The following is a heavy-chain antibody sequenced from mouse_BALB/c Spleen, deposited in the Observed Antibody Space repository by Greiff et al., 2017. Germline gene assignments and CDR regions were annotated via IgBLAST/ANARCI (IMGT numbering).Heavy chain of an antibody. J-gene: IGHJ1*01. D-gene: IGHD1-1*01. Sequence: VQLQQPGAELVKPGASVKLSCKASGYTFTSYWMHWVKQRPGQGLEWIGEINPSNGRTNYNEKFKSKATLTVDNSSSTAYMQLSSLTSEDSSVYYCARIHYYGSSYGYFDVWGAGTTVTVSS. V-gene: IGHV1S81*02. CDR1: GYTFTSYW. CDR3: ARIHYYGSSYGYFDV. CDR2: INPSNGRT.